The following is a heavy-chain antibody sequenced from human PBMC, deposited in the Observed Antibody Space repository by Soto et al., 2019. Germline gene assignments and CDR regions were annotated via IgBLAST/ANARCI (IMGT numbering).Heavy chain of an antibody. CDR3: ARDLYSSSSGFDY. CDR2: IWYDGSNK. D-gene: IGHD6-6*01. Sequence: GGSLRLSCAASGFTFSSYGMHWVRQAPGKGLEWVAVIWYDGSNKYYADSVKGRFTISRDNSKNTLYLQMNSLRAEDTAVYYCARDLYSSSSGFDYWGQGTLVTVSS. V-gene: IGHV3-33*01. CDR1: GFTFSSYG. J-gene: IGHJ4*02.